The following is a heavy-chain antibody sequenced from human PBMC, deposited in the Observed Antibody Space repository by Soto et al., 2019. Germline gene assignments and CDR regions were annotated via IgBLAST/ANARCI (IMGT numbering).Heavy chain of an antibody. J-gene: IGHJ4*02. Sequence: ASVKVSCKASGYTFTTYAMHWVRQAPGQRLEWMGWINAGNGNTKYSQKFQGRVTITRDTSASTAYLQWSSLKASDTAMYYCARLQAAAGDNDPTFDYWGQGTLVTVSS. V-gene: IGHV1-3*01. D-gene: IGHD6-13*01. CDR3: ARLQAAAGDNDPTFDY. CDR1: GYTFTTYA. CDR2: INAGNGNT.